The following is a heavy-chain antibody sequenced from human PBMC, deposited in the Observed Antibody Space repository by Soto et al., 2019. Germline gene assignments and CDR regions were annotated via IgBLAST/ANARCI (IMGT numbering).Heavy chain of an antibody. CDR1: GDSITRHY. Sequence: SETLSLTCTVSGDSITRHYWSWIRQPPGKGLEWIGYVSYSGSTNYNPSLISRVTVSLDTSKTQFSLKLTSLTAADTAVYYCASNAGDEGGADAFDIWGQGKMVTFSS. J-gene: IGHJ3*02. D-gene: IGHD4-17*01. CDR2: VSYSGST. V-gene: IGHV4-59*11. CDR3: ASNAGDEGGADAFDI.